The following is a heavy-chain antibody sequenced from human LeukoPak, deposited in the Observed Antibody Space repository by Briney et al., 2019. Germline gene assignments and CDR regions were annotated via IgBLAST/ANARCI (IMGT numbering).Heavy chain of an antibody. Sequence: SEALSLTCTVSGGSMSGSYWNWIRQPPGKGLEWIGYIYYTGRTNYNPSLKSRVTISVDTSKNQFSLKLSSVTAADTAIYYCARAVSGRFDYWGQGTLVTVSS. V-gene: IGHV4-59*08. CDR3: ARAVSGRFDY. J-gene: IGHJ4*02. CDR1: GGSMSGSY. D-gene: IGHD6-19*01. CDR2: IYYTGRT.